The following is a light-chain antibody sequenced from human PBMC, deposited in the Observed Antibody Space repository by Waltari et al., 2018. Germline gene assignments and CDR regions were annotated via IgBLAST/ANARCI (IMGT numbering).Light chain of an antibody. CDR3: CSYAGTYDVV. J-gene: IGLJ2*01. V-gene: IGLV2-11*01. CDR1: SSDVGVYNY. Sequence: QSALTQPRSVSGSPGQSVTISCTETSSDVGVYNYVSWYQQHPGKAPKLMIYDVSKRPSGVPDRFSGSKSGNTASLTISGLQAEDEADYYCCSYAGTYDVVFGGGTKLTVL. CDR2: DVS.